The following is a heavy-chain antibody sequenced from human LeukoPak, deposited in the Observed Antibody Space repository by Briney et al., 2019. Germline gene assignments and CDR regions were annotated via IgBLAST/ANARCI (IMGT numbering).Heavy chain of an antibody. V-gene: IGHV3-74*01. J-gene: IGHJ6*02. CDR1: GFTFSSHW. CDR3: ARDPYSGYDRSLDV. CDR2: INGDGSST. Sequence: GGSLRLSCAASGFTFSSHWMHWVRQAPGKGLVWVSRINGDGSSTNYADSVRGRFTISRDNAKNTLYLQMNSLRAEDTAVFYCARDPYSGYDRSLDVWGQGTAVTVSS. D-gene: IGHD5-12*01.